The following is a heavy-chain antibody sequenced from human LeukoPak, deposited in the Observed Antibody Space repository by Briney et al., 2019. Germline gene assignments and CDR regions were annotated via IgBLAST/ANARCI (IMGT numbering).Heavy chain of an antibody. V-gene: IGHV4-4*07. CDR1: GGSISSYY. D-gene: IGHD3-10*01. CDR3: AREIKIRGVRGPPHWYFDL. Sequence: PSETLSLTCTVSGGSISSYYWSWIRQPAGKGLEWIGRIYTSGSTNYNPSLKSRVTMSVDTSKNQFSLKLSSVTAAETAVYYCAREIKIRGVRGPPHWYFDLWGRGTLVTVSS. CDR2: IYTSGST. J-gene: IGHJ2*01.